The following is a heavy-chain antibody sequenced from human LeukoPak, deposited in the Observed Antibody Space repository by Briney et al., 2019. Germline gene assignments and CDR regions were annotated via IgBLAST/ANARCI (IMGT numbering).Heavy chain of an antibody. Sequence: SVKVSCKASGYTFTSYAMNWVRQAPGQGLEWMGRIIPILGIANYAQKFQGRVTITADKSTSTAYMELSSLRSEDTAVYYCAFNYYGSGSYQGPNDYWGQGTLVTVSS. D-gene: IGHD3-10*01. J-gene: IGHJ4*02. CDR3: AFNYYGSGSYQGPNDY. CDR2: IIPILGIA. CDR1: GYTFTSYA. V-gene: IGHV1-69*04.